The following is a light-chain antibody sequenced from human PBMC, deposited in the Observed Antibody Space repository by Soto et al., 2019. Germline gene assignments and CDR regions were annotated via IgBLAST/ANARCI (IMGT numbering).Light chain of an antibody. J-gene: IGLJ1*01. V-gene: IGLV1-47*01. Sequence: QSVLTQPPSASGTPGQRVTISCSGSSSNIGSNYVYWYQQLPGTAPKLLIYRNNQRPSGVPDRFSGSKSGTSASLAISGLRSEDEADYYCAAWDDSLNGYVFGAETKVTVL. CDR2: RNN. CDR3: AAWDDSLNGYV. CDR1: SSNIGSNY.